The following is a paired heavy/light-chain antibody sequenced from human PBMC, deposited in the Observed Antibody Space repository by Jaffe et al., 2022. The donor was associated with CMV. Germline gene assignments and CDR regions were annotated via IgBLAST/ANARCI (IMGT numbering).Heavy chain of an antibody. CDR1: GFTFDDYA. J-gene: IGHJ4*02. CDR2: ISWNSGSI. V-gene: IGHV3-9*01. CDR3: AKGWGLTTVVTPDPPDY. D-gene: IGHD4-17*01. Sequence: EVQLVESGGGLVQPGRSLRLSCAASGFTFDDYAMHWVRQAPGKGLEWVSGISWNSGSIGYADSVKGRFTISRDNAKNSLYLQMNSLRAEDTALYYCAKGWGLTTVVTPDPPDYWGQGTLVTVSS.
Light chain of an antibody. V-gene: IGLV1-47*01. CDR1: SSNIGSNY. J-gene: IGLJ3*02. Sequence: QSVLTQPPSASGTPGQRVTISCSGSSSNIGSNYVYWYQQLPGTAPKLLIYRNNQRPSGVPDRFSGSKSGTSASLAISGLRSEDEADYYCAAWDDSLSGSLFGGGTKLTVL. CDR3: AAWDDSLSGSL. CDR2: RNN.